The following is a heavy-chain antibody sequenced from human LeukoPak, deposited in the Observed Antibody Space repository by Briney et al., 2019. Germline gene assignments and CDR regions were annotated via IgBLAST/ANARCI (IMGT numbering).Heavy chain of an antibody. V-gene: IGHV3-48*01. CDR1: GFTFSSYA. D-gene: IGHD2-15*01. Sequence: PGGSLRLSCAASGFTFSSYAMNWVRQAPGKGLEWVSYISSSSTIYYADSVKGRFTISRDNAKNSLYLQMNSLRAEDTAVYYCARGVVVVAATPPWFDPWGQGTLVTVSS. CDR3: ARGVVVVAATPPWFDP. CDR2: ISSSSTI. J-gene: IGHJ5*02.